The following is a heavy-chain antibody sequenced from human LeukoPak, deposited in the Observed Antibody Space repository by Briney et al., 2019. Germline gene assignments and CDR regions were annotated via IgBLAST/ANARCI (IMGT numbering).Heavy chain of an antibody. V-gene: IGHV3-48*03. J-gene: IGHJ5*02. CDR3: ARDSSGGSGPYNWFDP. Sequence: GGSLRLSCAASGFTFSSYEMNWVRQAPGKGLEWVSYISSSGSTIYYADSVKGRFTISRDNAKNSLYLQMNSLRAEDTAVYYCARDSSGGSGPYNWFDPWGQGTLVTVSS. CDR2: ISSSGSTI. D-gene: IGHD2-15*01. CDR1: GFTFSSYE.